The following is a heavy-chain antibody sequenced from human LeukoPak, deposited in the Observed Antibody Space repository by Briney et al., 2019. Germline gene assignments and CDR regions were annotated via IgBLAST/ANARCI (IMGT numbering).Heavy chain of an antibody. CDR1: GFTFSSYA. V-gene: IGHV3-23*01. J-gene: IGHJ4*02. CDR3: ARANCSGGSCYSEEFDY. D-gene: IGHD2-15*01. CDR2: ISGSGGST. Sequence: GGSLRLSCAASGFTFSSYAMSWVRQAPGKGLEWVSAISGSGGSTYYADSVKGRFTISRDNSKNTLYLQMNSLRAEDTAVYYCARANCSGGSCYSEEFDYWGQGTLVTVSS.